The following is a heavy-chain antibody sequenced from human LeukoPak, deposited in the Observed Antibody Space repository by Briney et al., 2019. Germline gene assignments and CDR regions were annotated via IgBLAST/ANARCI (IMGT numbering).Heavy chain of an antibody. CDR1: GGSFSGYY. V-gene: IGHV4-34*01. J-gene: IGHJ4*02. Sequence: SETLSLTCSVYGGSFSGYYWSWIRHPPGKRLEWSGEINHSGSTNYNPSLKSRVTISVDTSKNQFSLKLSSVTAADTAVYYCARGKRGKGLKTYYYDSSGYWPIDYWGQGTLVTVSS. D-gene: IGHD3-22*01. CDR2: INHSGST. CDR3: ARGKRGKGLKTYYYDSSGYWPIDY.